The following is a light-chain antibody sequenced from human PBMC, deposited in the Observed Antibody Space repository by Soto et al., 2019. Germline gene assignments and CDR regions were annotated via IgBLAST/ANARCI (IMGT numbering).Light chain of an antibody. CDR1: QSVSSSY. V-gene: IGKV3-20*01. CDR3: QQYGSLPWT. CDR2: GAS. J-gene: IGKJ1*01. Sequence: IVLTHSPCTLPLSPWERATLSSTASQSVSSSYLAWYQQKPGQAPRPLIYGASSRVPGIPDRFSGSGSGTDFTLPISRLEPEDFAVYYCQQYGSLPWTFGQGTKVDIK.